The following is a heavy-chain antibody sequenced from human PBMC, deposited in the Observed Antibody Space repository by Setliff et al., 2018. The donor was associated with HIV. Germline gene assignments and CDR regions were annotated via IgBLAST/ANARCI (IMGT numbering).Heavy chain of an antibody. CDR1: GDSIRSYY. Sequence: SETLSLTCTVSGDSIRSYYWSWIRQPAGKGLEWIGRIYASGSTNYNPSLKSRVTMSIDTSKKQFSLKLTSVTAADTAVYYCASGFSSAFFHEFFDYWGQGTLVTVSS. D-gene: IGHD3-22*01. V-gene: IGHV4-4*07. CDR2: IYASGST. CDR3: ASGFSSAFFHEFFDY. J-gene: IGHJ4*02.